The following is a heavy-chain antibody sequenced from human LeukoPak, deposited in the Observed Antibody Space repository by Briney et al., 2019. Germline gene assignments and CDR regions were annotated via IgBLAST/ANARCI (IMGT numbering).Heavy chain of an antibody. Sequence: PGGSLRLSCAASGFTFSDYSMSWIRQAPGQGLEWVSYISRSGDTIDYADSVKGRFSISRDNAKNSLYLQMNSLRAEDTAVYYCAKGLGGYDYWGQGTLVTVSS. J-gene: IGHJ4*02. CDR1: GFTFSDYS. CDR3: AKGLGGYDY. CDR2: ISRSGDTI. V-gene: IGHV3-11*01. D-gene: IGHD5-12*01.